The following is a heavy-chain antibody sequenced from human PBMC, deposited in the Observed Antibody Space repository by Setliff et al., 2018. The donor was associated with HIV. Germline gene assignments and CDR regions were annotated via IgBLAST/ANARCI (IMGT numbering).Heavy chain of an antibody. CDR1: GDSISSYS. D-gene: IGHD5-18*01. CDR2: IFSSGST. Sequence: PSETLSLTCTVSGDSISSYSWNWIRQSPGGGLEWIGFIFSSGSTNFNPPLQSRVTISVDTSKNQFSLKLYSVTAADTSVYYCARRWGIRGYSSWGQGTLVTVSS. CDR3: ARRWGIRGYSS. J-gene: IGHJ5*02. V-gene: IGHV4-4*09.